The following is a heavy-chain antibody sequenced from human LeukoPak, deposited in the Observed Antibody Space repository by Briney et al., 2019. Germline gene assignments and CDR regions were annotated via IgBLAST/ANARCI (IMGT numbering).Heavy chain of an antibody. CDR1: GFTFSSYW. V-gene: IGHV3-74*01. CDR3: ARLTYYYDSSAGPRAFYI. D-gene: IGHD3-22*01. CDR2: INRDGSST. J-gene: IGHJ3*02. Sequence: GGSLRLSCAAPGFTFSSYWMHWVRHAPGKGLGRVSRINRDGSSTSYAASVKCRFTISRDNAKNTLYLQINSLIAEDTAVYYCARLTYYYDSSAGPRAFYIWCQGTMVTVSS.